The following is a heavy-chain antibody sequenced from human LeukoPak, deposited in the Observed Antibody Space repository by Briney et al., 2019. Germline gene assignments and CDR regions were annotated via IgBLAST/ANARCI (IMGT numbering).Heavy chain of an antibody. Sequence: GGSLRLSCAASGFTFSSYAMHWVRQAPGKGLEWVAVISYDGSNKYYADSVKGRFTISRDNSKNTLYLQMNSLRAEDTAVYYCVRSLSSELGIGYFDYWGQGTLVTVSS. D-gene: IGHD7-27*01. CDR1: GFTFSSYA. V-gene: IGHV3-30-3*01. J-gene: IGHJ4*02. CDR2: ISYDGSNK. CDR3: VRSLSSELGIGYFDY.